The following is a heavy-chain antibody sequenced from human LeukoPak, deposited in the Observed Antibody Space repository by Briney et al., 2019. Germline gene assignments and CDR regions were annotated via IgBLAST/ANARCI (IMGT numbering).Heavy chain of an antibody. V-gene: IGHV3-7*03. J-gene: IGHJ6*02. CDR3: ARGGGLDV. CDR1: GFTFSSYW. D-gene: IGHD3-16*01. Sequence: GGSLRLSCAASGFTFSSYWMNWARQAPGKGLEWVASINHNGNVNYYVDSVKGRFTISRDNAKSSLYLQMSNLRAEDTAVYFCARGGGLDVWGQGATVTVSS. CDR2: INHNGNVN.